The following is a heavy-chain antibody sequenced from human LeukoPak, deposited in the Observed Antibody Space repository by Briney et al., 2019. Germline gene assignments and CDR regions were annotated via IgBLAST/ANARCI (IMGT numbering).Heavy chain of an antibody. Sequence: GGSLRLSCAASGFAFSSYAMPWVRQAPGKGLEWVSDISDSGGSTYYADSVKGRFTISRDNSKNTLYLQMSSLRAEDTAVYSCARDSGSLDNWFYPWGEGALVTVSS. CDR3: ARDSGSLDNWFYP. V-gene: IGHV3-23*01. CDR2: ISDSGGST. D-gene: IGHD2-15*01. CDR1: GFAFSSYA. J-gene: IGHJ5*02.